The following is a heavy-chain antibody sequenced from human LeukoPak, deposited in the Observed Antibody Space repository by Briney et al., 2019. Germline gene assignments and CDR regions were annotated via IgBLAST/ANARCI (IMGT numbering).Heavy chain of an antibody. CDR3: ARSQQLVYCGDY. D-gene: IGHD6-13*01. CDR1: GFTFSSYA. CDR2: ISYDGSNK. J-gene: IGHJ4*02. V-gene: IGHV3-30-3*01. Sequence: PGRSLRLSCAASGFTFSSYAMHWVRQAPGKGLEWVAVISYDGSNKYYADSVKGRFTISRDNSKNTLYLQMNSLRAEDTAVYYCARSQQLVYCGDYWGQGTLVTVSS.